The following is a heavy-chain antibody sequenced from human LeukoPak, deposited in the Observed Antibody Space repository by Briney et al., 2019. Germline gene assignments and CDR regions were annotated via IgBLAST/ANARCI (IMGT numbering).Heavy chain of an antibody. CDR1: GGTFSNYA. CDR2: IITNYGTT. D-gene: IGHD3-3*01. V-gene: IGHV1-69*13. Sequence: GASVKVSCKASGGTFSNYAISWVRQAPGQGLEWMGGIITNYGTTNYAQKYQGRVTITADESTTTVYMELSSQRSEDTAVYYCARPRTYYDFWRGYPPFDYWGQGTLVTVSS. J-gene: IGHJ4*02. CDR3: ARPRTYYDFWRGYPPFDY.